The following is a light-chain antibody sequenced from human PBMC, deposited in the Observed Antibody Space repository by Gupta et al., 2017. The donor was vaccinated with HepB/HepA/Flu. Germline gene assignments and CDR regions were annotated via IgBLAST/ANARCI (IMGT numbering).Light chain of an antibody. CDR2: FAS. V-gene: IGKV6-21*01. CDR1: QSVGTD. J-gene: IGKJ4*01. CDR3: HQSDVLPLT. Sequence: DIELTQSPDSPSVRPEGKVTITCRASQSVGTDLHWYRQKPGQSPMLLIKFASQSLSGVPPRIIGSGSGTYFTLTISSPRAEDAATYYCHQSDVLPLTFGGGTKVEIK.